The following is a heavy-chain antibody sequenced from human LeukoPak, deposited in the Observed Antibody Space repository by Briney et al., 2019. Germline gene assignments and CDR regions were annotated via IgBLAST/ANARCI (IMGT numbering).Heavy chain of an antibody. V-gene: IGHV3-53*01. CDR1: GFTVSSNY. D-gene: IGHD6-19*01. CDR3: ASRAVAGLIDYFDY. CDR2: IYSDGGT. J-gene: IGHJ4*02. Sequence: PGGSLRLSCAASGFTVSSNYMSWVRQAPGKGLEWVSVIYSDGGTYYADSVKGRFTISRDNSKNTLYLQMNSLRAEDTAVYYCASRAVAGLIDYFDYWGQGTLVTVSS.